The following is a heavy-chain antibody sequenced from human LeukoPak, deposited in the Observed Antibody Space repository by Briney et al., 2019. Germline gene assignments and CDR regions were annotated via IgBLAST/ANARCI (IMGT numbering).Heavy chain of an antibody. CDR1: GFTFSSYS. V-gene: IGHV3-21*01. D-gene: IGHD6-13*01. Sequence: PGGSLRLSCAASGFTFSSYSMNWVRQAPGKGLEWVSSISSSSSYIYYADSVKGRFTISRDNAKNSLYLQMNSLRAEDTAVYYCARGGTRIAAATGIDYWGQGTLVTVSS. J-gene: IGHJ4*02. CDR3: ARGGTRIAAATGIDY. CDR2: ISSSSSYI.